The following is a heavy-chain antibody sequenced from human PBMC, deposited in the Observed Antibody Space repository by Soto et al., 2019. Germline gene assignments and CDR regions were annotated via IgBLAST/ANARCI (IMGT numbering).Heavy chain of an antibody. Sequence: QVQLVESGGGVVQPGRSLRLSCAASGFTFSSYAMHWVHQAPGKGLEWVAVISYDGSNKYYADSVKGRFTISRDNSKNTLYLQMNSLRAEDTAVYYCARDTQNCSGGSCYLKGYYYYYGMDVWGQGTTVTVSS. D-gene: IGHD2-15*01. V-gene: IGHV3-30-3*01. J-gene: IGHJ6*02. CDR3: ARDTQNCSGGSCYLKGYYYYYGMDV. CDR2: ISYDGSNK. CDR1: GFTFSSYA.